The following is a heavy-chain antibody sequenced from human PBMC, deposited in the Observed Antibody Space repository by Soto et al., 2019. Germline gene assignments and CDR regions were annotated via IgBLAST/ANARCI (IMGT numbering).Heavy chain of an antibody. J-gene: IGHJ1*01. CDR2: ISASDGDA. CDR3: AKDSDRDYFQN. V-gene: IGHV3-23*01. Sequence: EVQLLESGGTLVQPGGSLRLSCAASGFTLSSYDMSWVRQTPDKGLEWVSGISASDGDAYYADPVKGRFTTSRDNSQNTLYLQMNSLRVEDTAVYYCAKDSDRDYFQNWGQGTLVTVSS. D-gene: IGHD3-10*01. CDR1: GFTLSSYD.